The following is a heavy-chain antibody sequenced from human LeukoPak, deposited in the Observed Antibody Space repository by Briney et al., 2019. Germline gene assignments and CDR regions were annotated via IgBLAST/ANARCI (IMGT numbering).Heavy chain of an antibody. CDR2: ISGSGGSI. CDR1: GFTFSSYG. D-gene: IGHD1-26*01. J-gene: IGHJ5*02. CDR3: ARDLEVGATNWFDP. Sequence: GGSLRLSCAASGFTFSSYGMSWVRQAPGKGLEWVSAISGSGGSIYYADSVKGRFTISRDNSKNTLYLQMNSLRAEDTAVYYCARDLEVGATNWFDPWGQGTLVTVSS. V-gene: IGHV3-23*01.